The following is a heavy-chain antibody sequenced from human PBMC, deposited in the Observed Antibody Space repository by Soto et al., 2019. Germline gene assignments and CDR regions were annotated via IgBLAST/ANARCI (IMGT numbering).Heavy chain of an antibody. Sequence: WGSLRVSCATSVFTFSIYSMNWVRQAPGKGLEWVSSISSSSSYIYYADSVKGRFTISRDNAKNSLYLQMNSLRAEDTAVYYCASSLVSRYFDYWGQGTMVTVSS. CDR3: ASSLVSRYFDY. D-gene: IGHD2-8*01. CDR1: VFTFSIYS. J-gene: IGHJ4*02. V-gene: IGHV3-21*01. CDR2: ISSSSSYI.